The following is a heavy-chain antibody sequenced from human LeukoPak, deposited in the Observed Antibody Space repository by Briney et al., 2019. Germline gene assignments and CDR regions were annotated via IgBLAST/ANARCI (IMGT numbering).Heavy chain of an antibody. D-gene: IGHD6-13*01. V-gene: IGHV4-30-2*01. J-gene: IGHJ4*02. Sequence: SETLSLTCAVSGGSISSGGYSWSWIRQPPGKGLEWIGYIYHSGSTYYNPSLKSRVTISVDRSKNQFSLHLTSVTAADTAVYYCARGYSSSWFYFDSWGQGTLVTVSS. CDR3: ARGYSSSWFYFDS. CDR2: IYHSGST. CDR1: GGSISSGGYS.